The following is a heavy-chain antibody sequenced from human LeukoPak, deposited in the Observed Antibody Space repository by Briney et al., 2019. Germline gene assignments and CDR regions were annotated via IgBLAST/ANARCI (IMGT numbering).Heavy chain of an antibody. Sequence: PSETLSLTCTVSGGSINGYYWSWLRQPPGKGLDWIGYMYSGGTTNYSPSLKSRVTISEDTSKNQFSLKLTSVTAADTAVYYCARQSAHSRTNVSFYLWGQGTLATVSS. J-gene: IGHJ3*01. CDR2: MYSGGTT. D-gene: IGHD6-13*01. V-gene: IGHV4-59*01. CDR1: GGSINGYY. CDR3: ARQSAHSRTNVSFYL.